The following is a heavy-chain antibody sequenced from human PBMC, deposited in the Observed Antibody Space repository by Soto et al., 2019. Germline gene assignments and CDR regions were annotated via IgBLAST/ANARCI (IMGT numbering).Heavy chain of an antibody. CDR3: ARRRRDIVATIEFDY. CDR1: GGSISSSSYY. J-gene: IGHJ4*02. V-gene: IGHV4-39*01. Sequence: SETLSLTCTVSGGSISSSSYYWGWIRQPPGKGLEWIGSIYYSGSTYYNPSLKSRVTISVDTSKNQFSLKLSSVTAADTAVYYCARRRRDIVATIEFDYWGQGTLVTVSS. CDR2: IYYSGST. D-gene: IGHD5-12*01.